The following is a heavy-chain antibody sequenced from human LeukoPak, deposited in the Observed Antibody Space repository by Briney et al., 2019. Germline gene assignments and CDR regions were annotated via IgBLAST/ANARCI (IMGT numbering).Heavy chain of an antibody. V-gene: IGHV1-8*01. CDR2: MNPNSGNT. Sequence: ASVKVSCKASGYTFTSYDINWVRQATGQGLEWMGWMNPNSGNTGYAQKFQGRVTMTRNTSISTAYMELSSLRSEDTAVYYCARGGGYSGYDEDGLNYYGMDVWGQGTTVTVS. D-gene: IGHD5-12*01. J-gene: IGHJ6*02. CDR3: ARGGGYSGYDEDGLNYYGMDV. CDR1: GYTFTSYD.